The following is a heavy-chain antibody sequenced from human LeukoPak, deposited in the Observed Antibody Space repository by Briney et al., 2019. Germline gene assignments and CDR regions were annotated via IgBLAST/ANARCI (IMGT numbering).Heavy chain of an antibody. D-gene: IGHD2-15*01. CDR3: AKQLGYCSDGSCYLPY. CDR2: ISNNGGYT. CDR1: GFTLSSSA. Sequence: GGSLRLSCAASGFTLSSSAMSWVRQAPGKGLEWVSAISNNGGYTYYADSVQGRFTISRDNSKSTLCLRMNSLRAEDTAVYYCAKQLGYCSDGSCYLPYWGQGTLVTVSS. V-gene: IGHV3-23*01. J-gene: IGHJ4*02.